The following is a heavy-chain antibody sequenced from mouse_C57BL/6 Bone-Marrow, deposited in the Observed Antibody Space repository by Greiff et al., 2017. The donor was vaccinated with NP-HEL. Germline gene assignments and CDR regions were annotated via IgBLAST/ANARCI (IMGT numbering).Heavy chain of an antibody. CDR3: ARIYYYGTPYYFDY. D-gene: IGHD1-1*01. Sequence: EVKLVESGGGLVQPGGSLSFSCAASGFTFTDYYMSWVRQPPGKALEWLGFIRNKANGYTTEYSASVKGRFTISRDNSQSILYLQMNALRAEDSATYYCARIYYYGTPYYFDYWGQGTTLTVSS. V-gene: IGHV7-3*01. J-gene: IGHJ2*01. CDR1: GFTFTDYY. CDR2: IRNKANGYTT.